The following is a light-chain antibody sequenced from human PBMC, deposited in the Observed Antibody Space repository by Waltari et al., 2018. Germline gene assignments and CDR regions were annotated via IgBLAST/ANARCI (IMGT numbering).Light chain of an antibody. CDR2: GAS. CDR3: QQYGSSPYT. CDR1: QSVSGSY. V-gene: IGKV3-20*01. J-gene: IGKJ2*01. Sequence: EIVLTQSPGTLSLPPGERATLSCRASQSVSGSYLAWYQQKPGQAPRLLIYGASSRATGIPDRFSGSGSGTDFSLTISRLEPEDFAVYYCQQYGSSPYTFGQGTKLEIK.